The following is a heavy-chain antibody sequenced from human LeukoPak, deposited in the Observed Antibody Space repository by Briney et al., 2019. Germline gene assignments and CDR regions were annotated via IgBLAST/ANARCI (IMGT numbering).Heavy chain of an antibody. CDR1: GGSISSYY. V-gene: IGHV4-59*12. Sequence: SETLSLTCTVSGGSISSYYWSWIRQPPGKGLEWIGYIYYSGSTNYNPSLKSRVTISVDDSKNQFSLKLSSVTAADTAVYYCARDSYYYDSSGSKTLDYWGQGTLVTVSS. CDR3: ARDSYYYDSSGSKTLDY. CDR2: IYYSGST. D-gene: IGHD3-22*01. J-gene: IGHJ4*02.